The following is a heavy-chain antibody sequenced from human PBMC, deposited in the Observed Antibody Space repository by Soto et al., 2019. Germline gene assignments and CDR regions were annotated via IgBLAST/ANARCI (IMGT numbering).Heavy chain of an antibody. V-gene: IGHV1-46*01. CDR2: INPSGGST. CDR1: GYTFTSYY. D-gene: IGHD3-9*01. Sequence: ASVKVSCKASGYTFTSYYMHWVRRAPGQGLEWMGIINPSGGSTSYAQKFQGRVTMTRDTSTSTVYMELSSLRSEDTAVYYCARRGLSYDILTSDFDYWGQGTLVTVSS. J-gene: IGHJ4*02. CDR3: ARRGLSYDILTSDFDY.